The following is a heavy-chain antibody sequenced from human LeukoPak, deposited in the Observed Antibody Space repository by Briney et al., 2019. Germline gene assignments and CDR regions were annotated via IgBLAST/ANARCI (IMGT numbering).Heavy chain of an antibody. CDR1: GGSISSYY. CDR2: IYYSGST. Sequence: SETLSLTCTVSGGSISSYYWSWIRQPPGKGLEWIGYIYYSGSTNYNPSLKSRVTISVDTSKNQFSLKLSSVTAADTAVYYCARPGKIAAAGRPGWFDPWGQGTLVTVSS. D-gene: IGHD6-13*01. J-gene: IGHJ5*02. V-gene: IGHV4-59*12. CDR3: ARPGKIAAAGRPGWFDP.